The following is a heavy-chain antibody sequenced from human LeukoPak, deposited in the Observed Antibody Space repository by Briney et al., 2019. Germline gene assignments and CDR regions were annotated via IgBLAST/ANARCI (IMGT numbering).Heavy chain of an antibody. CDR1: GGSFSGFY. Sequence: SETLSLTCAVSGGSFSGFYWSWIRQPPGGGLEWIADINHSGTTNYNPSLKSRVTISVDTSKNQFSLNLKSMTAADTAVYYCTRQYSSSYYSDYWGQGTLVPSPQ. D-gene: IGHD6-6*01. J-gene: IGHJ4*02. CDR2: INHSGTT. V-gene: IGHV4-34*01. CDR3: TRQYSSSYYSDY.